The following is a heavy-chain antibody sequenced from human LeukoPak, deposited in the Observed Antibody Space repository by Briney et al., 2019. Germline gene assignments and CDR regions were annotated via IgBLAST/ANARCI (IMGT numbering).Heavy chain of an antibody. CDR1: GFIFNNYN. D-gene: IGHD3-10*01. CDR3: AREVGSGNSDRYFDY. CDR2: INSDGSST. V-gene: IGHV3-74*01. Sequence: GGSLRLSCAASGFIFNNYNMHWVRQAPGKGLVWVSRINSDGSSTSYADSVKGRFTISRDNAKNTLYLQMNSLRAEDTAVYYCAREVGSGNSDRYFDYWGQGTLVTVSS. J-gene: IGHJ4*02.